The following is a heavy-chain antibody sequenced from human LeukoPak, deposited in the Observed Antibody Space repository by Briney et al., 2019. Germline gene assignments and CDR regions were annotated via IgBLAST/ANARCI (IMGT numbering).Heavy chain of an antibody. V-gene: IGHV4-34*01. D-gene: IGHD4-17*01. Sequence: SETLSLTCAVYGGSFSGYYWSWIRQPPGKGLGWIGEINHSGSTNYNPSLKSRVTISVDTSKNQFSLKLSSVTAADTAVYYCAREGAGDYARYFDYWGQGTLVTVSS. CDR3: AREGAGDYARYFDY. CDR1: GGSFSGYY. CDR2: INHSGST. J-gene: IGHJ4*02.